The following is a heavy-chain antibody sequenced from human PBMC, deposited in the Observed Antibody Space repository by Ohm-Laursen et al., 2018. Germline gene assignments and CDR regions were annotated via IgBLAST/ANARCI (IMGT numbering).Heavy chain of an antibody. Sequence: SLRLSCTASGLTFSSYAMSWVRQAPGRGLEWVAVISYDGSNKYYADSVKGRFTISRDNSKNSLYLQMNSLRAEDTALYYCAKMVGAWDFFDYWGQGTLVTVSS. D-gene: IGHD1-26*01. V-gene: IGHV3-30*18. CDR1: GLTFSSYA. J-gene: IGHJ4*02. CDR2: ISYDGSNK. CDR3: AKMVGAWDFFDY.